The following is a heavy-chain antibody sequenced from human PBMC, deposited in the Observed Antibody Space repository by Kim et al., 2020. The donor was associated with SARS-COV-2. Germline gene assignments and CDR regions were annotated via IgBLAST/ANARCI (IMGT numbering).Heavy chain of an antibody. D-gene: IGHD3-22*01. Sequence: SVKVSCKASGGTLSSYAISWVRQAPGQGLEWMGGIIPIFGTANYAQKFQGRVTITADESTSTAYMELRSLRAENTAVYYCARGASTMIVVVITSFYYGMHVRSQGTTFSVS. CDR3: ARGASTMIVVVITSFYYGMHV. J-gene: IGHJ6*02. CDR1: GGTLSSYA. CDR2: IIPIFGTA. V-gene: IGHV1-69*13.